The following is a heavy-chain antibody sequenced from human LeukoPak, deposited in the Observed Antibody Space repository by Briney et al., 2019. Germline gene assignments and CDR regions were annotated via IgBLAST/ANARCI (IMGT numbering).Heavy chain of an antibody. CDR1: GGTFSSYA. J-gene: IGHJ5*02. Sequence: SVKVSCKASGGTFSSYAISWVRQAPGQGLEWMGRIISILGIANYAQKFQGRVTITADKSPRTASMELSRLRSEGTDGLYCARGPPGGYSSWFDPWGQGTLVTVS. CDR2: IISILGIA. D-gene: IGHD3-22*01. V-gene: IGHV1-69*10. CDR3: ARGPPGGYSSWFDP.